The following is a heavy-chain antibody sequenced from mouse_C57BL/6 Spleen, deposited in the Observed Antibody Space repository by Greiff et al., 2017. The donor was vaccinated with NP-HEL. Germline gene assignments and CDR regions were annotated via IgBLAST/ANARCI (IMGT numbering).Heavy chain of an antibody. D-gene: IGHD1-1*01. V-gene: IGHV5-9-1*02. J-gene: IGHJ2*01. CDR2: ISSGGDYI. CDR3: TRFYYYGSSYFDY. CDR1: GFTFSSYA. Sequence: EVQVVESGEGLVKPGGSLKLSCAASGFTFSSYAMSWVRQTPEKRLEWVAYISSGGDYIYYADTVKGRFTISRDNARNTLYLQMSSLKSEDTAMYYCTRFYYYGSSYFDYWGQGTTLTVSS.